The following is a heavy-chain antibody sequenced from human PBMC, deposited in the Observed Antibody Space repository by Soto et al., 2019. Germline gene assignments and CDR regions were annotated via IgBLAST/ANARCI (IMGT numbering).Heavy chain of an antibody. V-gene: IGHV4-4*02. J-gene: IGHJ4*02. D-gene: IGHD6-13*01. Sequence: QVQLQESGPGLVKPSGTLSLTCAVSGGSISSSNWWSWVRQPPGKGLEWIGEIYHSGSTNYNPSLKIRVTISVDKSKNQFSLKLSSVTAADMAVYYCATVRGVSSWYEVYWGQGTLFTVSS. CDR2: IYHSGST. CDR1: GGSISSSNW. CDR3: ATVRGVSSWYEVY.